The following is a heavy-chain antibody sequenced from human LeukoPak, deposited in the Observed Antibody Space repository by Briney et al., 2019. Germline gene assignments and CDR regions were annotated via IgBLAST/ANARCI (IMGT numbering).Heavy chain of an antibody. CDR1: GYTFTGYY. Sequence: SVKVSCKASGYTFTGYYMHWVRQAPGQGLEWMGWINPNSGGTNYAQKLQGRVAMTRDTSISTAYMELSRLRSDDTAVYYCARDGGARYYDSSGYYGRWGQGTLVTVSS. D-gene: IGHD3-22*01. CDR2: INPNSGGT. V-gene: IGHV1-2*02. CDR3: ARDGGARYYDSSGYYGR. J-gene: IGHJ4*02.